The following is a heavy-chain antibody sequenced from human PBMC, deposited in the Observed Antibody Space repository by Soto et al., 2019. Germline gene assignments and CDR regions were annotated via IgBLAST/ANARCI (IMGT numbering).Heavy chain of an antibody. CDR2: IIPIFGTA. V-gene: IGHV1-69*13. CDR3: ARDLSGYGGKDLY. D-gene: IGHD4-17*01. CDR1: GGTFSSYA. J-gene: IGHJ4*02. Sequence: SVKVSCKASGGTFSSYAISWVRQAPGQGLEWMGGIIPIFGTANYAQKFQGRVTITADESTSTAYMELSSLRSEDTAVYYCARDLSGYGGKDLYWGQGTLVTVS.